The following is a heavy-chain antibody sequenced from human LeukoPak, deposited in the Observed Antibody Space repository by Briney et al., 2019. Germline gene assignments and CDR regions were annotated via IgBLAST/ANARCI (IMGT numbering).Heavy chain of an antibody. CDR2: IDWDDDK. CDR1: GFSLSTSGMR. V-gene: IGHV2-70*04. D-gene: IGHD6-13*01. Sequence: SGPTLVNPTQTLTLTCTFSGFSLSTSGMRVNWIRQPPGKALEWLARIDWDDDKFYSTSLKTRLTVSKDTSKNQVVLTMTNMDPVDTATYSCARSSSSWYYFHYWGQGTLVTVSS. J-gene: IGHJ4*02. CDR3: ARSSSSWYYFHY.